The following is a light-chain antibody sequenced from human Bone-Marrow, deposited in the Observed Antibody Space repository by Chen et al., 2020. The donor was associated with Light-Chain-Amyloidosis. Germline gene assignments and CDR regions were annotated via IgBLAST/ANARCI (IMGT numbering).Light chain of an antibody. V-gene: IGLV6-57*01. CDR3: QSYQGSSQGV. Sequence: NFILPQPHSVSESPGKTVIISCTRSRGSIATNYEQWYQQRPGSSPTTVIYEDDQRPSGVPDRFSGSIDRSSNSASLTISGLKTEDEADYYCQSYQGSSQGVFGGGTKLTVL. J-gene: IGLJ3*02. CDR2: EDD. CDR1: RGSIATNY.